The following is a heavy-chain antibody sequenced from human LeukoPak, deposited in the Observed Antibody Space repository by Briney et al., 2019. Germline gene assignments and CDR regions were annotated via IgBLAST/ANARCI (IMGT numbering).Heavy chain of an antibody. J-gene: IGHJ4*02. CDR3: ARGRGVLQLFDY. CDR1: GFTFSRYW. D-gene: IGHD5-18*01. CDR2: INSDGSST. V-gene: IGHV3-74*01. Sequence: PGGSLRLSCAASGFTFSRYWLHWVRQAPGKGLVWVSRINSDGSSTSYADSVKGRFTISRDNARDTLYLQMSSLRAEDTAVYYCARGRGVLQLFDYWGQGTLVTVSS.